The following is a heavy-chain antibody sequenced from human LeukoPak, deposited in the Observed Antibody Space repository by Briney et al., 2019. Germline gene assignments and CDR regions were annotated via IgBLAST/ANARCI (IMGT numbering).Heavy chain of an antibody. CDR1: GFTFSSYE. CDR2: ISSSGSTI. V-gene: IGHV3-48*03. CDR3: AYVDGSGSCWYYYYYGMDV. J-gene: IGHJ6*02. Sequence: SGGSLRLSCAASGFTFSSYEMNWVRQAPGKGLEWVSYISSSGSTIYYADSVKGRFTISRDNAKNSLYLQMNSLRAEDTAVYYCAYVDGSGSCWYYYYYGMDVWGQGTTVTVSS. D-gene: IGHD3-10*01.